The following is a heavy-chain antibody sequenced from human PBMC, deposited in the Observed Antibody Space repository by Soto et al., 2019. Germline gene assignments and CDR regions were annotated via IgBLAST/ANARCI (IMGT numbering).Heavy chain of an antibody. V-gene: IGHV1-69*01. CDR3: ARAPRSGWAHDAFDV. J-gene: IGHJ3*01. Sequence: QVHLVQSGAEMKKPGSSVRVSCEASGGTFSTSGFGWVRQAPGQGLEWMGGIIPIFGASNYAPKFQGRITISADESASTSYLEMSGLKSEDTATYYCARAPRSGWAHDAFDVWGPGTLIIVSS. CDR2: IIPIFGAS. D-gene: IGHD3-22*01. CDR1: GGTFSTSG.